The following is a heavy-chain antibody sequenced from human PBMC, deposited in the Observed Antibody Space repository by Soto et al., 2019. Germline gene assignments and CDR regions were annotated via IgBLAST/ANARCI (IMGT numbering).Heavy chain of an antibody. CDR2: MYYSGST. Sequence: QVQLQESGPGLVKPSETLSLSCSVSGGSISGHYWSWVRQTPGKGLEWIGYMYYSGSTNSNPSLKSRVTISVDTSKNHFSLRLTSVTAADPAVYYCARGPYYDLIWNYYYMDVWGKGTTVTVSS. D-gene: IGHD3-16*01. CDR3: ARGPYYDLIWNYYYMDV. V-gene: IGHV4-59*08. CDR1: GGSISGHY. J-gene: IGHJ6*03.